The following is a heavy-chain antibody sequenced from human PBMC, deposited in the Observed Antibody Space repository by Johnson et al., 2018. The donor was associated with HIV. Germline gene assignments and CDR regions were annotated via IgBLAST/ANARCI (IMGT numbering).Heavy chain of an antibody. V-gene: IGHV3-7*01. CDR1: GFTVSSNY. CDR2: IKQDGTEK. CDR3: ARDRASSSTSDAFDI. J-gene: IGHJ3*02. D-gene: IGHD6-6*01. Sequence: VQLVESGGGLIQPGGSLRLSCAASGFTVSSNYMSWVRQAPGKGLEWVANIKQDGTEKFYADSVKGRFTISRDNSKNTLNLQMNGLRAEDTAVYHCARDRASSSTSDAFDIWGQGTMVTVSS.